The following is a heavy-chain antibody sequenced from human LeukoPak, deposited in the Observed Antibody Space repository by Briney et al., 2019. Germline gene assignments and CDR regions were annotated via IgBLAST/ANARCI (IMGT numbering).Heavy chain of an antibody. CDR1: GFTFSTYF. D-gene: IGHD2-21*01. CDR2: IASDGSHT. J-gene: IGHJ3*02. CDR3: ARERQDTILHSGAFDI. V-gene: IGHV3-30-3*01. Sequence: GGSLRLSCAASGFTFSTYFMHWVRQAPGKGLEWVADIASDGSHTFYVESVKGRFTISRDNSKNTLYLQMNSLRAEDTAVYFCARERQDTILHSGAFDIWSQGTMVTVSS.